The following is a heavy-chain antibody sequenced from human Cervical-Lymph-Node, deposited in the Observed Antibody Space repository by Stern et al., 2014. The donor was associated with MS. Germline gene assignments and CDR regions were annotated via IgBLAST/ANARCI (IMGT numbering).Heavy chain of an antibody. Sequence: VQLVESGSELKKPGASVKVSCKASGYTFPRNAVNWVRQAPGQRLGWMRWINTNTGNTTYAQGFRGRFVFSLDPSVSTAYLQISSLKAEDTAIYYCARVKPAAILDYWGQGTLVTVSS. CDR1: GYTFPRNA. CDR2: INTNTGNT. V-gene: IGHV7-4-1*02. CDR3: ARVKPAAILDY. D-gene: IGHD2-2*01. J-gene: IGHJ4*02.